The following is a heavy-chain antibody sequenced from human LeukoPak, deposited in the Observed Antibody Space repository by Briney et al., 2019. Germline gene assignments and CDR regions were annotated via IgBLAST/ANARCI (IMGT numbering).Heavy chain of an antibody. D-gene: IGHD3-16*01. CDR1: GFSLSNYG. Sequence: PGGSPRLSCAASGFSLSNYGLHWVRQGPGRRLEWLAVINYDGSNRYYAESVKGRFTISKDSSENTLYLQMNRLRADDTAIYYCARWGGTRQFYFDYWGQGTLATVSS. J-gene: IGHJ4*02. V-gene: IGHV3-33*01. CDR2: INYDGSNR. CDR3: ARWGGTRQFYFDY.